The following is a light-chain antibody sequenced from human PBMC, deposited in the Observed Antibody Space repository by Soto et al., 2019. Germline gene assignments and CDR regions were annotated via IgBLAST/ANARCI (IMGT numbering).Light chain of an antibody. CDR3: QQYGNSPLT. Sequence: EILLTQSPGTLSLSPGERATLSCRASQSVSSNYLAWYQQKPGQAPRLLIYGASIRATGIPDRFSGSGSGTDFTLTISRLEPEDFAVYYCQQYGNSPLTVGGGTKVEIK. V-gene: IGKV3-20*01. CDR2: GAS. J-gene: IGKJ4*01. CDR1: QSVSSNY.